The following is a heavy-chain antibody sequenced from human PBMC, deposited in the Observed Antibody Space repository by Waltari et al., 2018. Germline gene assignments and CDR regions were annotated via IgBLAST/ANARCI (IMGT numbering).Heavy chain of an antibody. CDR2: INPNSGGT. Sequence: QVQLVQSGAEVQKPGASVKVSCTASGYTFTGYYMQWVRQAPGQGLEWMGWINPNSGGTNYAQKFQGRVTMTRDTSISTAYMELSRLRSDDTAVYYCARESEYYDYVWGSYPFDYWGQGTLVTVSS. D-gene: IGHD3-16*02. CDR3: ARESEYYDYVWGSYPFDY. V-gene: IGHV1-2*02. CDR1: GYTFTGYY. J-gene: IGHJ4*02.